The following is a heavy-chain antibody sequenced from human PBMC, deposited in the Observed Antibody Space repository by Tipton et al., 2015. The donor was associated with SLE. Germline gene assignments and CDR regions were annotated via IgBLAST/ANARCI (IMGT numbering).Heavy chain of an antibody. CDR3: ARHAFTFEWFGDPFAFDV. J-gene: IGHJ3*01. D-gene: IGHD3-10*01. Sequence: VQLVQSGAEVKKPGESLKISCETSGYTFTRYWIGWVRQMPGKGLEWMGVIYVLDSDTRYNPSFEGQVTISVDKSINTAYLQWSSLRASNSAMYYCARHAFTFEWFGDPFAFDVWGQGTGVTVSS. V-gene: IGHV5-51*01. CDR1: GYTFTRYW. CDR2: IYVLDSDT.